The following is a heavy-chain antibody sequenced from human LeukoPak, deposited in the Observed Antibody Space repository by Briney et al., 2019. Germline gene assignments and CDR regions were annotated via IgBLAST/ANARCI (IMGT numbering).Heavy chain of an antibody. CDR2: IKQDGSEK. V-gene: IGHV3-7*03. D-gene: IGHD3-10*01. CDR3: AREPTSQYYYGSGTTDY. Sequence: GGSLRLSCAASGFTFSSYWMSWVRQAPGKGLEWVANIKQDGSEKYYVDSVKGRFTISRDNAKNSLYLQMNSLRAEDTAVYYCAREPTSQYYYGSGTTDYWGQGTLVTVSS. J-gene: IGHJ4*02. CDR1: GFTFSSYW.